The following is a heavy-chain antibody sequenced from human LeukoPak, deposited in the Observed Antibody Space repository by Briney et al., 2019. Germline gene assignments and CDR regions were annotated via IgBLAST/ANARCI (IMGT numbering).Heavy chain of an antibody. D-gene: IGHD3-22*01. CDR1: GGSISSYY. V-gene: IGHV4-59*08. J-gene: IGHJ4*02. CDR3: ARSSYYYDSFDS. Sequence: PSETLSLTCTVSGGSISSYYWHWIRQPPGKGLEWIGYIYYSGSTDYNPSLKSRVTISVDTSKNQFSLYLSSVTAADTAHYYCARSSYYYDSFDSWGQGTLATVSS. CDR2: IYYSGST.